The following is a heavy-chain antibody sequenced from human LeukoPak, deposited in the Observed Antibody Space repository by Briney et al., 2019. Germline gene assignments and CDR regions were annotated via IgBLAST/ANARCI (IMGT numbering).Heavy chain of an antibody. D-gene: IGHD6-6*01. V-gene: IGHV3-64D*06. CDR1: GFTFSSYA. CDR2: ISNNGGST. Sequence: PGGSLRLSGSASGFTFSSYAMHWVRQAPGKGLEYVSAISNNGGSTYYADSVKGRFTVSRDNSKNTLYLQMSSLRAEDTAVYYCVKDQSSSSPVYYFDYWGQGTLVTVSS. J-gene: IGHJ4*02. CDR3: VKDQSSSSPVYYFDY.